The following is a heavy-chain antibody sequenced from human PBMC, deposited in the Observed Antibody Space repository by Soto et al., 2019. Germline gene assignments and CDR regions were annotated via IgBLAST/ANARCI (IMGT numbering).Heavy chain of an antibody. CDR1: GSSLIDTP. CDR2: FDLEERKY. V-gene: IGHV1-24*01. D-gene: IGHD4-17*01. Sequence: ASVKLSCKVSGSSLIDTPIHWVREIPGKGLEWMGGFDLEERKYIYAQKIQGRVTMTDESSTVTAFMDLGSLGSEDTAVYYCATQKADYSFDYWGQGSLVTAPQ. CDR3: ATQKADYSFDY. J-gene: IGHJ4*02.